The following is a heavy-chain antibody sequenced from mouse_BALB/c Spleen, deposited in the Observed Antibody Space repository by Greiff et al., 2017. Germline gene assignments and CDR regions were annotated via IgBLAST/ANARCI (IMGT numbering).Heavy chain of an antibody. J-gene: IGHJ1*01. Sequence: EVKLQQSGPELVKPGASVKMSCKASGYTFTSYVMHWVKQKPGQGLEWIGYINPYNDGTKYNEKFKGKATLTSDKSSSTAYMELSSLTSEDSAVYYCARGDYGSSYGWYFDVWGAGTTVTVSS. CDR2: INPYNDGT. D-gene: IGHD1-1*01. V-gene: IGHV1-14*01. CDR1: GYTFTSYV. CDR3: ARGDYGSSYGWYFDV.